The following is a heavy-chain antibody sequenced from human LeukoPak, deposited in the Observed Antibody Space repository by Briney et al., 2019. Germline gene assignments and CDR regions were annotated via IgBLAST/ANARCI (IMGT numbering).Heavy chain of an antibody. Sequence: SETLSLTCTVSGGSISSGGQYWSWIRQAAGKGLEWIGRIHTSGSTNYNPSLKSRVTISVDTSKNQFSLQLSSVTAADTAVYYCARGRDGEIDYWGQGTLVTVSS. V-gene: IGHV4-61*02. CDR1: GGSISSGGQY. D-gene: IGHD4-17*01. CDR3: ARGRDGEIDY. J-gene: IGHJ4*02. CDR2: IHTSGST.